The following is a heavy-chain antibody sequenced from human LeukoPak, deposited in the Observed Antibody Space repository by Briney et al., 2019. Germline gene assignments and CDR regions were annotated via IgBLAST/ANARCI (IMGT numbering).Heavy chain of an antibody. J-gene: IGHJ4*02. V-gene: IGHV4-30-4*01. CDR1: GGSISSGDYY. Sequence: SETLSLTCTVSGGSISSGDYYWSWIRQPPGKGLEWIGYIYYSGSTYYNPSLKSRVTISVDTSKNQFSLKLSSVTAADTAVYYCARSFSGTYPGLDDWGQGTLVAVSS. D-gene: IGHD3-10*01. CDR3: ARSFSGTYPGLDD. CDR2: IYYSGST.